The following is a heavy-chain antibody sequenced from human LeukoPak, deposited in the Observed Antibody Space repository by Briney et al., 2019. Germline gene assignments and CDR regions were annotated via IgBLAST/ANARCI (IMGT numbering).Heavy chain of an antibody. Sequence: GGSLRLSCAASGFTFSSYAVNWVRQAPGKGLEWVSSISSSGSSTYNADSVKGRFTISRDNSKNSLYLQMNSLRAEATALYYCAKERSSTNVIRHGYFDYGGQGSLVTVPS. D-gene: IGHD2-8*01. CDR1: GFTFSSYA. V-gene: IGHV3-23*01. J-gene: IGHJ4*02. CDR2: ISSSGSST. CDR3: AKERSSTNVIRHGYFDY.